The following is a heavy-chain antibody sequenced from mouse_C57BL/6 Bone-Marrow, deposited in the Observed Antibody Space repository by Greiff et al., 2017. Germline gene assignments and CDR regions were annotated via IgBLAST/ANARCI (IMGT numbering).Heavy chain of an antibody. V-gene: IGHV1-5*01. J-gene: IGHJ4*01. CDR2: IYPGNSDT. CDR1: GYTFTSYW. Sequence: VQLQQSGTVLARPGASVKMSCKTSGYTFTSYWMHWVKQRPGQGLEWIGAIYPGNSDTSYNQKFKGKAKLTAVTSASTAYMELSSLTNEDSAVYYCTRKEYYYGSSYYYAMDYWGQGTSVTVSS. D-gene: IGHD1-1*01. CDR3: TRKEYYYGSSYYYAMDY.